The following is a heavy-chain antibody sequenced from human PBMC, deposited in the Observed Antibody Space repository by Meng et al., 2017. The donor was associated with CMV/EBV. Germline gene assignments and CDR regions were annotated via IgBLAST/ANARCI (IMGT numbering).Heavy chain of an antibody. CDR2: INPNSGGT. CDR1: GYTFTGYY. Sequence: ASVKVSCKASGYTFTGYYMHWVRQAPGQGLEWMGWINPNSGGTNYAQKFQGRVTMTRDTSISTAYMELSRLRSDDTAVYYCARELQEYSSSGGDYRGQGTLVTVSS. J-gene: IGHJ4*02. CDR3: ARELQEYSSSGGDY. V-gene: IGHV1-2*02. D-gene: IGHD6-6*01.